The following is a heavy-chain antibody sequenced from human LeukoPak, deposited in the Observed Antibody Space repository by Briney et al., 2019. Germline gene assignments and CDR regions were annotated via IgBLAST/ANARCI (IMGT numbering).Heavy chain of an antibody. D-gene: IGHD2-15*01. Sequence: GGSLRLSCAASGFTFSSYGMSWVRQAPGKGLEWVSAISSTGGTTYYADSVKGRFTISRDNSKNTLYLQMNILRAEDTAIYYCAKNGDRGAYCSGGSCYPYYYYYIDVWGKGTTVTISS. J-gene: IGHJ6*03. V-gene: IGHV3-23*01. CDR1: GFTFSSYG. CDR2: ISSTGGTT. CDR3: AKNGDRGAYCSGGSCYPYYYYYIDV.